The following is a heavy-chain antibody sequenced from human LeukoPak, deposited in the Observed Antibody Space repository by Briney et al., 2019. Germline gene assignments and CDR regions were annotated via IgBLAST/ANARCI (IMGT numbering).Heavy chain of an antibody. D-gene: IGHD2-15*01. V-gene: IGHV4-38-2*01. CDR2: IYHSGST. CDR1: GYSISSGYY. J-gene: IGHJ6*03. Sequence: PSETLSLTCAVSGYSISSGYYWGWIRQPPGKGLEWIGSIYHSGSTYYNPSLKSQVTISVDTSKNQFSLKLSSVTAADTAVYCCARRGYCSGGSCLRPDYYYYMDVWGKGTTVTVSS. CDR3: ARRGYCSGGSCLRPDYYYYMDV.